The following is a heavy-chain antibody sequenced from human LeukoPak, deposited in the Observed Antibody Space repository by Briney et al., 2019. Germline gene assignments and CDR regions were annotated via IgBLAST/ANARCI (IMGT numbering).Heavy chain of an antibody. CDR3: AAYGTIFGVVIDY. J-gene: IGHJ4*02. Sequence: ETLSLTCAVYGGSFSGYSWSWIRQPPGKGLEWIGEINHSGSTYYNPSLKSRVTISVDTSKNQFSLKLSSVTAADTAVYYCAAYGTIFGVVIDYWGQGTLVTVSS. CDR2: INHSGST. D-gene: IGHD3-3*01. V-gene: IGHV4-34*01. CDR1: GGSFSGYS.